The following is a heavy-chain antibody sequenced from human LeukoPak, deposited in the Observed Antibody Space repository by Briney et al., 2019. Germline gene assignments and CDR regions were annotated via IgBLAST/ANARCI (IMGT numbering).Heavy chain of an antibody. J-gene: IGHJ3*02. V-gene: IGHV1-69*02. CDR2: IIPILGIA. CDR1: GGTFSSYT. Sequence: SVKVSCKASGGTFSSYTISWVRQAPGQGLEWMGRIIPILGIANYAQKFQGRVTITADKSTSTAYMELSSLRSEDTAVYYCANHWNDVDAFDIWGQGTMVTVSS. CDR3: ANHWNDVDAFDI. D-gene: IGHD1-1*01.